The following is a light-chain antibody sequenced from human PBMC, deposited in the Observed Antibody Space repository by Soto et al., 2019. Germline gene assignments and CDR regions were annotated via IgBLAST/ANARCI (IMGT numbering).Light chain of an antibody. CDR1: QSVSSN. CDR3: QQYNNWPAT. Sequence: ETVMTQSPATLSASPGERATLSCRASQSVSSNLAWYQQKPGQAPMLLIDGASTRATGIPARFSGSGSGTEFTLTISSLQSEDSAVYCCQQYNNWPATFGQGTKVDIK. V-gene: IGKV3-15*01. J-gene: IGKJ1*01. CDR2: GAS.